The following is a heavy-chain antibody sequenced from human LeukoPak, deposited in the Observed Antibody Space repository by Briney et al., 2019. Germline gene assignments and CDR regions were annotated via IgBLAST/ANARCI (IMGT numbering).Heavy chain of an antibody. Sequence: PSETLPLTCTVSGGSISSYYWSWIRQPPGKGLEWIGYIYYSGSTNYNPSLKSRVTISVDTSKNQFSLKLSSVTAAGTAVYYCARLPLDYDILTGYYDYFDYWGQGTLVTVSS. CDR3: ARLPLDYDILTGYYDYFDY. J-gene: IGHJ4*02. V-gene: IGHV4-59*08. D-gene: IGHD3-9*01. CDR1: GGSISSYY. CDR2: IYYSGST.